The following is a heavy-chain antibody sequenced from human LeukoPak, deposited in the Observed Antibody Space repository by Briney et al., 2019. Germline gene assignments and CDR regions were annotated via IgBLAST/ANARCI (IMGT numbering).Heavy chain of an antibody. J-gene: IGHJ4*02. V-gene: IGHV1-8*02. CDR3: ARDVSRAWFRFY. D-gene: IGHD2-2*01. Sequence: ASVKVSCKASGYTFTSSDINWVRQAPGQGFEWMGWINPASGNTGYAQKFQGRVTLTRNTSITTAYMELTGLDSDDTAVYYCARDVSRAWFRFYWGQGTLVTVSS. CDR2: INPASGNT. CDR1: GYTFTSSD.